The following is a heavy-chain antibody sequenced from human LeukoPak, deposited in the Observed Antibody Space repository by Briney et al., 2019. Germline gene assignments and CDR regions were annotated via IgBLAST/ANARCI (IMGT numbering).Heavy chain of an antibody. Sequence: GASVKVSCKASGYTYTSYYMHWVGQAPGQGLEWMGIINPSGGSTSYAQKFQGRVTMTRDVSTSTVYMELSTLRSEDTAVYYCARLSMIEWYFDLWGRGTLVTVSS. J-gene: IGHJ2*01. CDR1: GYTYTSYY. CDR2: INPSGGST. D-gene: IGHD3-22*01. V-gene: IGHV1-46*01. CDR3: ARLSMIEWYFDL.